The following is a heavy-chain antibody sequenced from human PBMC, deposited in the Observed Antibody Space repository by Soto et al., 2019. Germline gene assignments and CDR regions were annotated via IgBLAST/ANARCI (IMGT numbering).Heavy chain of an antibody. V-gene: IGHV4-34*01. CDR3: ARGVGNTGLVEYYGLDV. CDR1: GGSFSGYY. D-gene: IGHD5-18*01. Sequence: QVQLQQWGAGLLKPSETLSLTCAVYGGSFSGYYWRWIRQPPGKGLEWFGEISHSGSINYSPSLKSRCTLSVDTSKNQFSLKLSSVTAADTDVYYCARGVGNTGLVEYYGLDVWGQGTTVTVSS. J-gene: IGHJ6*02. CDR2: ISHSGSI.